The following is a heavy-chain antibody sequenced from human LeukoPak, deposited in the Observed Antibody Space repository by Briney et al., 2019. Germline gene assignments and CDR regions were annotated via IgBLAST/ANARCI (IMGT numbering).Heavy chain of an antibody. D-gene: IGHD6-13*01. Sequence: PSEPLSLTCTVSGDSISSYYWSRIRQPAGKGLEWIGRIYTSGSTNYNPSLKSRVTMSVDTSKNQFSLKLNSVTAADTAVYYCASSEAAAGTFDYWGQGTLVTVSS. V-gene: IGHV4-4*07. CDR2: IYTSGST. J-gene: IGHJ4*02. CDR1: GDSISSYY. CDR3: ASSEAAAGTFDY.